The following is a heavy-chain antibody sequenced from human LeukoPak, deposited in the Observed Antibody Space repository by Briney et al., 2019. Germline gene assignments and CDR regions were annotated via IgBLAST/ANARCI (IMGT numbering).Heavy chain of an antibody. J-gene: IGHJ4*02. CDR2: ITSSGSSM. CDR3: AKDRTGYYDSSAFDY. CDR1: GFTFSDYY. D-gene: IGHD3-22*01. Sequence: GGSLRLSCAASGFTFSDYYMGWIRQAPGKGVEWVSYITSSGSSMYYADSVKGRFTMSRDNAKKSLYLQMHSLKPEDTAFYYCAKDRTGYYDSSAFDYWGQGTLVTVSS. V-gene: IGHV3-11*01.